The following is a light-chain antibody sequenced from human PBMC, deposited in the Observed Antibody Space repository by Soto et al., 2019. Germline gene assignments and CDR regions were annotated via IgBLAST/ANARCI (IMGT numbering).Light chain of an antibody. V-gene: IGKV1-39*01. CDR3: QQSYSTLTWT. CDR1: QSISSY. CDR2: AAS. J-gene: IGKJ1*01. Sequence: DIQMTQSPSSLSASVGDRVTITCRASQSISSYLNWYQQNPGKAPKLLIYAASSLQSGVPSRFSGSGSGTDFTLTISSLQPEDFATYYCQQSYSTLTWTFGQGTKVDIK.